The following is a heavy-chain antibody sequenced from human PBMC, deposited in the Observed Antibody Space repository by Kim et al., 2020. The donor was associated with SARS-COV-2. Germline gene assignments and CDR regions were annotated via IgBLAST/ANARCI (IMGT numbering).Heavy chain of an antibody. V-gene: IGHV4-34*01. D-gene: IGHD2-2*02. CDR3: ARGRAGVVPAPILGLGPYYDYYIMDV. Sequence: SETLSLTCAVYGGSFSGHNWSWIRQPPGKGLEWIGKINHSGSASHSPSLKSRVSISIDASKNQFSLRLSSVTAADTGVYYCARGRAGVVPAPILGLGPYYDYYIMDVWGHGTAVTVSS. CDR2: INHSGSA. CDR1: GGSFSGHN. J-gene: IGHJ6*02.